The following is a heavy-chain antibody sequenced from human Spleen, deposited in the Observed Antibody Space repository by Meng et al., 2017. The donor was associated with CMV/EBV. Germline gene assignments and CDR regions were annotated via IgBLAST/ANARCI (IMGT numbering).Heavy chain of an antibody. CDR3: AGDDDIAVAGIDY. J-gene: IGHJ4*02. V-gene: IGHV3-66*02. CDR1: GFPVDLNY. Sequence: GGSLRLSCTASGFPVDLNYMSWVRQAPGKGLECVSVIYSGDVMYYAGSVKGRFTISRDNSKNTLYLQMNSLRAEDTAVYYCAGDDDIAVAGIDYWGQGTLVTVSS. CDR2: IYSGDVM. D-gene: IGHD6-19*01.